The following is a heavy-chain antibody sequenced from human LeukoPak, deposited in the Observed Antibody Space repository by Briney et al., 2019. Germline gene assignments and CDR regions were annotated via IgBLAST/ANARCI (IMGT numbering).Heavy chain of an antibody. J-gene: IGHJ4*02. V-gene: IGHV4-38-2*01. D-gene: IGHD3-22*01. CDR2: IYHSGST. CDR1: GYSISSGYY. Sequence: SETLSLTCAVSGYSISSGYYWGWIRQPPGKGLEWIGSIYHSGSTYYNPSLKSRVTISVDTSKNQFSLKLSPVTAADTAVYYCARRTPFYYDSSGYYYFDYWGQGTLVTVSS. CDR3: ARRTPFYYDSSGYYYFDY.